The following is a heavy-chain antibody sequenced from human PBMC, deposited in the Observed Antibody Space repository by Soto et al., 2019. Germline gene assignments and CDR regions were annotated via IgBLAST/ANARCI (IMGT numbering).Heavy chain of an antibody. Sequence: ASVKVSCKASGYTFTSYGISWVRQAPGQGLEWMGWISAYNGNTNYAQKLQGRVTMTTDTSTSTAYMELRSLRSDDTAVYYCARDKGRHGSESYYFDYWGQGTLVTVSS. CDR3: ARDKGRHGSESYYFDY. D-gene: IGHD3-10*01. J-gene: IGHJ4*02. CDR1: GYTFTSYG. CDR2: ISAYNGNT. V-gene: IGHV1-18*01.